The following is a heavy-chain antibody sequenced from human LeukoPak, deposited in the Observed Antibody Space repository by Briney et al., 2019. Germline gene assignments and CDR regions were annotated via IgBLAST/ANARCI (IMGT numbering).Heavy chain of an antibody. V-gene: IGHV3-66*02. D-gene: IGHD4-17*01. J-gene: IGHJ3*02. CDR1: GFTVSSNY. CDR3: AGSGFNYGDHAFDI. CDR2: IYSGGST. Sequence: GGSLRLSCAASGFTVSSNYMSWVRQAPGKGLEWVSVIYSGGSTYYADSVKGRFTISRDNSKNTLCLQMNSLRAEDTAVYYCAGSGFNYGDHAFDIWGRGTMVTVSS.